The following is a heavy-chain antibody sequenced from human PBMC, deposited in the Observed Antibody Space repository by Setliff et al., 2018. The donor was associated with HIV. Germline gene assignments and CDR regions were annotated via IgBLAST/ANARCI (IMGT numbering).Heavy chain of an antibody. J-gene: IGHJ4*02. CDR3: ARETEVKGYYDSSGSWGLGY. Sequence: SVKVSCKASGGTFSNYAISWVRQAPGQGLEWMGWIIPLFGAAKYAQKFQGRVTITADESTSIAYMELSTLTSDDTAVYYCARETEVKGYYDSSGSWGLGYWGQGTLVTVSS. CDR2: IIPLFGAA. D-gene: IGHD3-22*01. CDR1: GGTFSNYA. V-gene: IGHV1-69*13.